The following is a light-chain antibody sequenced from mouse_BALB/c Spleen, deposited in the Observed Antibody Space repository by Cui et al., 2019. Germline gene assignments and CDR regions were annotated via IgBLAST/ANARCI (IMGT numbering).Light chain of an antibody. CDR3: QQWSSNPPT. V-gene: IGKV4-72*01. CDR1: SSGSY. J-gene: IGKJ5*01. CDR2: ATS. Sequence: QIVLSKSPAILSASPGEKVTMTCRASSSGSYVHWYQQKPGSSPKPWIYATSNLASGVPARLSGSGSGTSYPLTISGVEAENAATYYCQQWSSNPPTFGAGTKLELK.